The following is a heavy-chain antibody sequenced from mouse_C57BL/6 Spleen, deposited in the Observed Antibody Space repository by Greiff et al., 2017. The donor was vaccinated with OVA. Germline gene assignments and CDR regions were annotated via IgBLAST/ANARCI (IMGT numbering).Heavy chain of an antibody. CDR1: GYAFSSYW. Sequence: QVQLKESGAELVKPGASVKISCKASGYAFSSYWMNWVKQRPGKGLEWIGQIYPGDGDTNYNGKFKGKATLTADKSSSTAYMQLSSLTSEDSAVYFCARSGVLRSYYAMDYWGQGTSVTVSS. CDR3: ARSGVLRSYYAMDY. V-gene: IGHV1-80*01. D-gene: IGHD1-1*01. CDR2: IYPGDGDT. J-gene: IGHJ4*01.